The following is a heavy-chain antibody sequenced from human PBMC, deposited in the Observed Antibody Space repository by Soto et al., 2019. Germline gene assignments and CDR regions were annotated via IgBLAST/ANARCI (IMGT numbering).Heavy chain of an antibody. J-gene: IGHJ6*02. Sequence: EVQLVESGGGLVQPGGSLRLSCAASGFTFSSYEMNWVRQAPGKGLEWVSYISSSGRTTYYADSVKGRFTISRDNAKNSLSLPMNSLRADDTAVYYCARDRDELVGIFPYYYGMDVWGQGTTVTVSS. CDR3: ARDRDELVGIFPYYYGMDV. D-gene: IGHD2-21*01. CDR2: ISSSGRTT. V-gene: IGHV3-48*03. CDR1: GFTFSSYE.